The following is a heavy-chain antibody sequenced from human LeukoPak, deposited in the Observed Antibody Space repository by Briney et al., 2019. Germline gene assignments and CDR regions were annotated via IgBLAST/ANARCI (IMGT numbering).Heavy chain of an antibody. CDR3: AREPSGYELAGY. CDR1: GGSISSGSYY. J-gene: IGHJ4*02. CDR2: IYTSGST. Sequence: PSETLSLTCTVSGGSISSGSYYWSWIRQPAGKGLEWIGRIYTSGSTNYNPSLKSRVTISVDTSKNQFSLKLSSVTAADTAVYYCAREPSGYELAGYWGQGTLVTVSS. V-gene: IGHV4-61*02. D-gene: IGHD5-12*01.